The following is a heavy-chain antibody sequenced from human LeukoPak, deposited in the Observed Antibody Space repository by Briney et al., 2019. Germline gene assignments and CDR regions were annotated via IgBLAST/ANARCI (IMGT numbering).Heavy chain of an antibody. CDR1: GGSFSGYY. CDR2: INHSGST. Sequence: SETLPLTCAVYGGSFSGYYWSWIRQPPGKGLEWIGEINHSGSTNYNPSLKSRVTISVDTSKNQFSLKLSSVTAADTAVYYCARGRRWAAAAILYWGQGTLVTVSS. J-gene: IGHJ4*02. D-gene: IGHD6-13*01. CDR3: ARGRRWAAAAILY. V-gene: IGHV4-34*01.